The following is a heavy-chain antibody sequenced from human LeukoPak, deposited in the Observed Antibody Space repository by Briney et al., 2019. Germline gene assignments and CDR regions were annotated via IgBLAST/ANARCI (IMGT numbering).Heavy chain of an antibody. Sequence: GESLKISCEASGFNFNNYWVGWVRQMPGKGLEWMGIIYPGDYDTRYSPSFQGHVTISADKSVRTAYLQWSSLKASDTAMYYCARPNITSYYDSRGYDAFDVWGQGTMVTVSS. CDR3: ARPNITSYYDSRGYDAFDV. J-gene: IGHJ3*01. CDR2: IYPGDYDT. CDR1: GFNFNNYW. V-gene: IGHV5-51*01. D-gene: IGHD3-22*01.